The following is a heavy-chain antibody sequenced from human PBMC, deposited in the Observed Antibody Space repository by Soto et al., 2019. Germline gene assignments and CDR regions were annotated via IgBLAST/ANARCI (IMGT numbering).Heavy chain of an antibody. CDR1: GFIFTNAW. Sequence: EVQLVESGGGLVKPGGSLRLSCAGSGFIFTNAWINWLRLAPGKELEWVARLNSKPAGGTIDYAAPVKGRFTISRDDSKNTVYLQMNSLKSDDTAVYYCSTGGYYLDFWGQGTLVTVSS. J-gene: IGHJ4*02. CDR2: LNSKPAGGTI. CDR3: STGGYYLDF. V-gene: IGHV3-15*07.